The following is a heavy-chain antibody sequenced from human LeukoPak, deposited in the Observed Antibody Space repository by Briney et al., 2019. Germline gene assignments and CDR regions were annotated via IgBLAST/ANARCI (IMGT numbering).Heavy chain of an antibody. J-gene: IGHJ4*02. Sequence: PGGSLRLSCAASGFTFSSYAMSWVRQAPGKGLEWVSAISGSGGSTYYADSVKGRFTISRDNSKNTLYLQMNSLRAEDTAVYYCARLPGELLWIHLSVDYWGQGTLVTVSS. CDR2: ISGSGGST. D-gene: IGHD1-26*01. V-gene: IGHV3-23*01. CDR3: ARLPGELLWIHLSVDY. CDR1: GFTFSSYA.